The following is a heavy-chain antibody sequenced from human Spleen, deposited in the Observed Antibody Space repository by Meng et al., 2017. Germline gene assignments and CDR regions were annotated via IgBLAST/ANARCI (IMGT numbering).Heavy chain of an antibody. J-gene: IGHJ5*02. Sequence: QVQLQESGPGLVKPSGTLSLTCAVSGGSISSSNWWNWVRQSPGKGLEWIGEIYHSGSTNYNPSLESRVTISVDKSKNQFSLKLTSVTAADTAVYYCVRSSAWVRTGFDPWGQGTLVTVSS. V-gene: IGHV4-4*02. CDR3: VRSSAWVRTGFDP. CDR1: GGSISSSNW. CDR2: IYHSGST. D-gene: IGHD6-19*01.